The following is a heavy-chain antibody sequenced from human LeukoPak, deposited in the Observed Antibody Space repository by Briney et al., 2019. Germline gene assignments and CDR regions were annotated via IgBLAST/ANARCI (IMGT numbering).Heavy chain of an antibody. Sequence: PSETLSLTCAVYGGSFSGYYWSWIWQPPGKGLEWIGYIYYSGSTNYNPSLKSRVTISVDTSKNQFSLKLSSVTAADTAVYYCARDSSGYPFDYWGQGTLVTVSS. CDR1: GGSFSGYY. CDR3: ARDSSGYPFDY. D-gene: IGHD3-22*01. J-gene: IGHJ4*02. V-gene: IGHV4-59*01. CDR2: IYYSGST.